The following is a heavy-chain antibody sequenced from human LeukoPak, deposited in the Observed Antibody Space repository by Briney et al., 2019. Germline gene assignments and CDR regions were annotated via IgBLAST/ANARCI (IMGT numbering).Heavy chain of an antibody. J-gene: IGHJ4*02. CDR3: ATAADNYYDSSGYYLY. Sequence: DSVTVSCTASGYSLTGYYMRCVRQPPGQGLEWMGWINPNSGGTNYTQKLQGRVTMTRDTSISTAYMELSRLRSDDTAVYYCATAADNYYDSSGYYLYWGQGTLVTVSS. CDR1: GYSLTGYY. CDR2: INPNSGGT. D-gene: IGHD3-22*01. V-gene: IGHV1-2*02.